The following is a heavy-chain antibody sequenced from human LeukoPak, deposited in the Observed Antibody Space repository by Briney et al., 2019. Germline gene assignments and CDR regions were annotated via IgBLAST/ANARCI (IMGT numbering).Heavy chain of an antibody. D-gene: IGHD3-10*01. J-gene: IGHJ6*02. CDR1: GYTFTSYD. V-gene: IGHV1-8*01. CDR3: ARGDVPGGGYYYGMDV. Sequence: ASVKVSCTASGYTFTSYDINWVRQATGQGLEWMGWMNPNSGNTGYAQKFQGRVTMTRNTSISTACMELSSLRSEDTAVYYCARGDVPGGGYYYGMDVWGQGTTVTVSS. CDR2: MNPNSGNT.